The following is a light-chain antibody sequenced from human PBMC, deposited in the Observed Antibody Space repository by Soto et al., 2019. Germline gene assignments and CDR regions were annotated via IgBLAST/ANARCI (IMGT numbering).Light chain of an antibody. V-gene: IGKV1-33*01. Sequence: DIQMTQSPSSLTASVGDTVTITCQASQDISNFLNWYQQKSGQAPTLLIYDASNLETGVPSRFSGSGSGTDFTFTISNLQAEDIATYYCQPYDNLPQYTFGQGTKLEIK. CDR2: DAS. J-gene: IGKJ2*01. CDR3: QPYDNLPQYT. CDR1: QDISNF.